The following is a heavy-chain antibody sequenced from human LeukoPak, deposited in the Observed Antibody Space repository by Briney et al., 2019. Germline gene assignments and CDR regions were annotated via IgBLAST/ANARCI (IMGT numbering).Heavy chain of an antibody. D-gene: IGHD6-13*01. Sequence: PGGSLRLSCAASGFTFSSYGMHWVRQAPGKGLEWVAVIWSDGSSKHYADSVKGLFTISRDNSKNTLYLQMNSLRAEDTALYYCARGQPPSYYDMDVWGQGTTVTVSS. CDR1: GFTFSSYG. V-gene: IGHV3-33*01. J-gene: IGHJ6*02. CDR2: IWSDGSSK. CDR3: ARGQPPSYYDMDV.